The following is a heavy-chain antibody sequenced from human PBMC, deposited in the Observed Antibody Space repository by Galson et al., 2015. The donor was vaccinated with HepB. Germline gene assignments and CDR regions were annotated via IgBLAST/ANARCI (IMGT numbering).Heavy chain of an antibody. Sequence: SVKVSCKASGYTFTSYVIHWVRQAPGQRPEWMGWINAGNGNTSYSQELQGRVTITRNTSACTAYMELSRLRSEDTAVSYCARETHVATISNVWIFDPWGQGTLVTVSS. V-gene: IGHV1-3*01. D-gene: IGHD3-3*01. J-gene: IGHJ5*02. CDR3: ARETHVATISNVWIFDP. CDR1: GYTFTSYV. CDR2: INAGNGNT.